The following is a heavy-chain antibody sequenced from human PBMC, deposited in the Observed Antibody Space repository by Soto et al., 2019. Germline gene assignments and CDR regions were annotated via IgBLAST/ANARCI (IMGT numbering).Heavy chain of an antibody. Sequence: SVKVSCKASGGTFSSYAISWVRQAPGQGLEWMGGIIPIFGTANYAQKFQGRVTITADESTSTAYMELSSLRSEDTAVYYCARERGRYCSSTSCSTRWHAFDIWGQGTMVTVS. CDR3: ARERGRYCSSTSCSTRWHAFDI. CDR1: GGTFSSYA. J-gene: IGHJ3*02. CDR2: IIPIFGTA. V-gene: IGHV1-69*13. D-gene: IGHD2-2*01.